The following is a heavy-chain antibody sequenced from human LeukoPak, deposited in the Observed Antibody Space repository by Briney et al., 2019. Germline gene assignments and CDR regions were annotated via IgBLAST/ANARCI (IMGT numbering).Heavy chain of an antibody. CDR1: EGSISTYY. V-gene: IGHV4-59*01. CDR2: IYHSGST. J-gene: IGHJ4*02. CDR3: ARAIVEIRYFDQ. Sequence: SETLSLACTVPEGSISTYYWRWIPQPPGTGLEWLGYIYHSGSTKYNPSLKSRVTMSVDTSKNQFSLKLSSVTAADTAVYYCARAIVEIRYFDQWGQGTLVTVSS. D-gene: IGHD1-26*01.